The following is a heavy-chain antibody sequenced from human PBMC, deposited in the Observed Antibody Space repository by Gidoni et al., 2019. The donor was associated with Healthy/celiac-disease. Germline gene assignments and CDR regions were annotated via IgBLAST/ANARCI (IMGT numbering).Heavy chain of an antibody. V-gene: IGHV3-48*02. CDR3: ASSGWRNFQH. CDR1: GFTFSRYS. CDR2: ISSSSSTI. Sequence: EVQRVESGGGLVQPGGSLRLSCAASGFTFSRYSMNWVRKAPGKGLEWVSYISSSSSTIYYADSVKGRFTISRDNAKNSLYLQMNSLRDEDTAVYYCASSGWRNFQHWGQGTLVTVSS. D-gene: IGHD6-19*01. J-gene: IGHJ1*01.